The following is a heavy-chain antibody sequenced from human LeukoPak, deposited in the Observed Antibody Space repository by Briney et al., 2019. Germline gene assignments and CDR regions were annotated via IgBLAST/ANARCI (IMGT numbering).Heavy chain of an antibody. D-gene: IGHD6-19*01. Sequence: GGPLRLSCAASGFTFSTYSMHWVRQATGKGLEWVSYISSSSSTIDYADSVKGRFTISRDNAKNSLYLQMNSLRDEDTAVYYCARAGYSGGWSWLDYWGQGTLVTVSS. V-gene: IGHV3-48*02. CDR1: GFTFSTYS. CDR2: ISSSSSTI. CDR3: ARAGYSGGWSWLDY. J-gene: IGHJ4*02.